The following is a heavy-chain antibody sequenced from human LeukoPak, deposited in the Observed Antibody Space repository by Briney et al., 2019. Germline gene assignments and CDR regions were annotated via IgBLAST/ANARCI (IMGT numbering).Heavy chain of an antibody. J-gene: IGHJ4*02. V-gene: IGHV3-33*08. CDR1: GLTFSSYG. D-gene: IGHD4-17*01. CDR2: IWYDGSNK. CDR3: ARDRNGNYGRWGFDY. Sequence: GGSLRLSCAASGLTFSSYGMHWVRQAPGKGLEWVAVIWYDGSNKHYADSVKGRFTISRDNSKNTLYLQMNSLRAEDTAVYYCARDRNGNYGRWGFDYWGQGTLVTVSS.